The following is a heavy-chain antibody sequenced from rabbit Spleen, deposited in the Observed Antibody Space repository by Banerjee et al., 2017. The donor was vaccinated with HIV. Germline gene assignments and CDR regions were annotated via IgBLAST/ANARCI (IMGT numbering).Heavy chain of an antibody. CDR3: ARDTSSSFSSYGMDL. D-gene: IGHD1-1*01. CDR1: GFSFNNNYY. Sequence: QEQLVESGGGLVQPGGSLTLTCTASGFSFNNNYYMCWVRQAPGKGLEWIACIDTGSSGFTYFATWAKGRFTCSKTSSTTVTLQVTRLTAADTATYFCARDTSSSFSSYGMDLWGQGTLVTVS. J-gene: IGHJ6*01. CDR2: IDTGSSGFT. V-gene: IGHV1S45*01.